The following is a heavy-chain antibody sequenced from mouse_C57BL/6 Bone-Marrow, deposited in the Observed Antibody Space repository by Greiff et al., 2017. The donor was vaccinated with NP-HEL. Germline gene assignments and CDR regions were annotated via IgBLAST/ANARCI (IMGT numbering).Heavy chain of an antibody. Sequence: VQLKQSGAELVRPGASVKLSCTASGFNIKDDYMHWVKQRPEQGLEWIGWIDPENGDTEYASKFQGKATITADTSSNTAYLQLSSLTSEDTAVYYCTLQGDAMDYWGQGTSVTVSS. J-gene: IGHJ4*01. D-gene: IGHD2-10*01. V-gene: IGHV14-4*01. CDR2: IDPENGDT. CDR3: TLQGDAMDY. CDR1: GFNIKDDY.